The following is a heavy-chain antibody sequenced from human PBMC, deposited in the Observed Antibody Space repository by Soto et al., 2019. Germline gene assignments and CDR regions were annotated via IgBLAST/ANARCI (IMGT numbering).Heavy chain of an antibody. D-gene: IGHD2-15*01. Sequence: PGGSLGLSWSASGFTFSSYSMNWVRQAPGKGLEWVSSISSSSSYIYYADSVKGRFTISRDNAKNSLYLQMNSLRAEDTAVYYCARALQKNCSGGSCYYYYYGMDVWGQGTTVTLSS. V-gene: IGHV3-21*01. CDR1: GFTFSSYS. CDR3: ARALQKNCSGGSCYYYYYGMDV. CDR2: ISSSSSYI. J-gene: IGHJ6*02.